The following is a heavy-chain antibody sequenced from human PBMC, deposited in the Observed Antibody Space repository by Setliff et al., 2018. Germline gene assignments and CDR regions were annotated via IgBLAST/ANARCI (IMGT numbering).Heavy chain of an antibody. D-gene: IGHD3-22*01. CDR1: GYTLTSHY. J-gene: IGHJ3*02. CDR2: INPSSGRT. Sequence: ASVKVSCKASGYTLTSHYMHWVRQAPGLGLEWMGTINPSSGRTSYAQKFQGGVTMTRDTSTSTVYMDMSSLRSEDTAVYYCARDVFPYHYEGAFDIWGQGTMVTVSS. V-gene: IGHV1-46*01. CDR3: ARDVFPYHYEGAFDI.